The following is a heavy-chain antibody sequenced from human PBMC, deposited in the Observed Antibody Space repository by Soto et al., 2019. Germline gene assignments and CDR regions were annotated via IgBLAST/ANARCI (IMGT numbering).Heavy chain of an antibody. CDR2: ISSSSSYT. D-gene: IGHD3-22*01. CDR1: GSTFSDYY. Sequence: SGGSLRLSCAASGSTFSDYYMSWIRQAPGKGLGWVSYISSSSSYTNYADSVKGRFTISRNNAKNSPYLQMSSMRAEDTAVYYCARGTYYYDSSGHIYWGQGTLVTVSS. V-gene: IGHV3-11*06. CDR3: ARGTYYYDSSGHIY. J-gene: IGHJ4*02.